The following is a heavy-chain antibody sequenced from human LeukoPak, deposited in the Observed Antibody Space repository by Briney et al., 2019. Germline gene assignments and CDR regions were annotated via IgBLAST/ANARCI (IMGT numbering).Heavy chain of an antibody. V-gene: IGHV1-46*02. CDR1: GYHFHNYY. CDR2: INPSGGST. D-gene: IGHD1-26*01. CDR3: ARDPVGATTPDY. J-gene: IGHJ4*02. Sequence: ASVEGSCQASGYHFHNYYIQWGRQAPGQGLGWMGIINPSGGSTSYAQKFQGRVTMTRDTSTSTVYMELSSLRSEDTAVYYCARDPVGATTPDYWGQGTLVTVSS.